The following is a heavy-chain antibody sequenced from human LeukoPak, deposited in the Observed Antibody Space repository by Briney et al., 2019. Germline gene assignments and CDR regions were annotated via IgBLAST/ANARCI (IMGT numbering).Heavy chain of an antibody. V-gene: IGHV3-30*02. CDR2: IRYDGSNK. D-gene: IGHD3-10*01. J-gene: IGHJ4*02. CDR3: ARGLWFGELLNY. Sequence: GGSLRLSCAASGFTFSSYGMHWVRQAPGKGLEWVAFIRYDGSNKYYADSVKGRFTISRDNSKNTLYLQMNSLRAEDTAVYYCARGLWFGELLNYWGQGTLVTVSS. CDR1: GFTFSSYG.